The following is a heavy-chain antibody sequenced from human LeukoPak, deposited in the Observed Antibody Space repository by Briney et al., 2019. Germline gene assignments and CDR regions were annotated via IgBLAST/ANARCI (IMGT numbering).Heavy chain of an antibody. V-gene: IGHV4-4*07. CDR3: ARDPGYSYGGPHDYMDV. Sequence: SETLSLTXTVSGGSISSYYWSWIRQPAGKGLEWIGRIYTSGSTNYNPSLKSRVTMSVDTSKNQFSLKLSSVTAADTAVYYCARDPGYSYGGPHDYMDVWGKGTTVTVSS. CDR1: GGSISSYY. D-gene: IGHD5-18*01. J-gene: IGHJ6*03. CDR2: IYTSGST.